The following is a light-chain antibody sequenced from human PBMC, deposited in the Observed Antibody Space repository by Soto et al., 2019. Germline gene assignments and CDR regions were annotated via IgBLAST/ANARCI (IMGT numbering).Light chain of an antibody. CDR3: QQYGSSPPT. J-gene: IGKJ3*01. CDR2: GAS. Sequence: EIVLTQSPGTLSLSPGERATFSCRASQSVSSSYLAWYQQKPGQAPRLLINGASSRATGIPDRFSGSGSGTDITLTISRLEPEDFGVYYCQQYGSSPPTFGPGTKVDIK. V-gene: IGKV3-20*01. CDR1: QSVSSSY.